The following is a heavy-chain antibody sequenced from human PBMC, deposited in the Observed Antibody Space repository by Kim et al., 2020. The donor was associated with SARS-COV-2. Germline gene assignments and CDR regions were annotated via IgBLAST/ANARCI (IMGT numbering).Heavy chain of an antibody. CDR3: ARDITIFGVVRGPPMGMDV. CDR2: IYYSGST. Sequence: SETLSLTCTVSGGSISSYYWSWIRQPPGKGLEWIGYIYYSGSTNYNPSLKSRVTISVDTSKNQFSLKLSSVTAADTAVYYCARDITIFGVVRGPPMGMDVWGQGTTVTVSS. V-gene: IGHV4-59*01. CDR1: GGSISSYY. D-gene: IGHD3-3*01. J-gene: IGHJ6*02.